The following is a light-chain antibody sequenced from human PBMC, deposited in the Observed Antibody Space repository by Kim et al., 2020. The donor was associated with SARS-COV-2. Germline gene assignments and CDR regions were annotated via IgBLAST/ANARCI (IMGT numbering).Light chain of an antibody. CDR2: DNN. CDR1: SSNIGQKY. J-gene: IGLJ2*01. V-gene: IGLV1-51*01. Sequence: GQQVTSCCSGSSSNIGQKYVSWYQQFPGTAPKLLIYDNNTRHAGIPDRFSGSKSGASATLGITGLQTGDEADYYCGTWDSSLNGLVFGGGTQLTVL. CDR3: GTWDSSLNGLV.